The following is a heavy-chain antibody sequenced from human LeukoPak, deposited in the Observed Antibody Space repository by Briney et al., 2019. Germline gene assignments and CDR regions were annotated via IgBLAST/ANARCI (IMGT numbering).Heavy chain of an antibody. CDR1: GGSISSYY. Sequence: SETLSLTCTVSGGSISSYYWSWIRQPPGKGLEWIGYIYYSGSTNYNPSLKSRVTISVDTSKNQFSLKLSSVTAADTAVYYCARVTPPYDFWSGYSLAQNDAFDIWGQGTMVTVSS. J-gene: IGHJ3*02. CDR2: IYYSGST. D-gene: IGHD3-3*01. CDR3: ARVTPPYDFWSGYSLAQNDAFDI. V-gene: IGHV4-59*01.